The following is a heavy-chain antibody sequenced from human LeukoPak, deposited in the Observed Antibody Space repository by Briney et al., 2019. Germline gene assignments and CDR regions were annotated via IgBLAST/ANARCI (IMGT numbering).Heavy chain of an antibody. J-gene: IGHJ4*02. D-gene: IGHD2-15*01. CDR3: ARRSEFDNTHYHYFDY. V-gene: IGHV4-39*01. Sequence: SETLSLTCTVSGGSIDSRSYYWDWIRQAPGKGLEWIGTIYHSGSTEYNPSLKGRVAIFVDTSKNQFSLILHSVAAADTAVYYCARRSEFDNTHYHYFDYWGQGALVTVSS. CDR1: GGSIDSRSYY. CDR2: IYHSGST.